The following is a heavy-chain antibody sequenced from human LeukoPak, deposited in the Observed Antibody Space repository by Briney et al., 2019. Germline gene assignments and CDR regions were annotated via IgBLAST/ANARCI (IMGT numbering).Heavy chain of an antibody. CDR2: ISAYNGNT. J-gene: IGHJ5*02. V-gene: IGHV1-18*01. D-gene: IGHD2-2*02. Sequence: ASVKVSCKASGYTFTSYGISWVRQAPGQGLEWMGWISAYNGNTNYAQKLQGRVTMTTDPSTSTAYMELRSLRSDDTAVYYCARDRGCSSTSCYMTGGWFDPWGQGTLVTVSS. CDR3: ARDRGCSSTSCYMTGGWFDP. CDR1: GYTFTSYG.